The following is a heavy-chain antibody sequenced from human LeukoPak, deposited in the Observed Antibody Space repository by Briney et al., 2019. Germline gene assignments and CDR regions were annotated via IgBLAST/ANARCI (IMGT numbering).Heavy chain of an antibody. V-gene: IGHV3-33*01. CDR2: IWYDGSNK. Sequence: PGRSLRLSCAASGFTFSSYGMHWVRQAPGKGLEWVAVIWYDGSNKYYADSVKGRFTISRDNSKNTLYLQMNSLRAEDTAVYYCARDEGSYGDYITRVEDYYYGMDVWGQGTTVTVSS. CDR1: GFTFSSYG. J-gene: IGHJ6*02. CDR3: ARDEGSYGDYITRVEDYYYGMDV. D-gene: IGHD4-17*01.